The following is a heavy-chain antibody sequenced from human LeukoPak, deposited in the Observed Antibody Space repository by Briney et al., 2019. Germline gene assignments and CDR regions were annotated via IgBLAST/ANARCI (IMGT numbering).Heavy chain of an antibody. J-gene: IGHJ4*02. D-gene: IGHD3/OR15-3a*01. V-gene: IGHV3-23*01. CDR3: VKARGAGSHKDWYFDY. CDR1: GFSFNNYG. Sequence: GGSLRLSCSASGFSFNNYGMIWVRQAPGKGPEWVSGLSGSGGSVWYADSVKGRFTIFRDNPKNTLYLQMNSLRADDTAIYYCVKARGAGSHKDWYFDYWGQGTLVTVSS. CDR2: LSGSGGSV.